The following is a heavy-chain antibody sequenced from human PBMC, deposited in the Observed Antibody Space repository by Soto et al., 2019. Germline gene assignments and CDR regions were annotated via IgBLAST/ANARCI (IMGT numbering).Heavy chain of an antibody. Sequence: SETLSLTCTVSGGSISSGGYFWSWIRQHQGKGREGIGYIYYSGSTYYNPSLKSRVTISVDTSKNQLSLKLTTVTAADTAEYYGASYKRHCSGGSRPTNWFDPWGQGTLVTVSS. CDR3: ASYKRHCSGGSRPTNWFDP. CDR2: IYYSGST. CDR1: GGSISSGGYF. V-gene: IGHV4-31*03. D-gene: IGHD2-15*01. J-gene: IGHJ5*02.